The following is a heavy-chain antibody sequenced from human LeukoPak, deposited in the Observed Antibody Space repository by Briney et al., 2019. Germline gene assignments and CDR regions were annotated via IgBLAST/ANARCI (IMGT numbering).Heavy chain of an antibody. Sequence: GGSLRLSCAASGFTFSSYSMNWVRQAPGKGLEWVSSISSSSSYIYYADSVKGRFTISRDNAKNSLYLQMNSLRAEDTAVYYCARSRPTGSYDAFDIWGQGTMVTVSS. J-gene: IGHJ3*02. CDR3: ARSRPTGSYDAFDI. CDR2: ISSSSSYI. D-gene: IGHD1-26*01. V-gene: IGHV3-21*01. CDR1: GFTFSSYS.